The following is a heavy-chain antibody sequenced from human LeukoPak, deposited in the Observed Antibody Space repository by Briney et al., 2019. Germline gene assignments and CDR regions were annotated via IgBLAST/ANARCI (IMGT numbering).Heavy chain of an antibody. V-gene: IGHV1-8*03. Sequence: VASVKVSCKASGYTFTSYDINWVRQATGQGLEWMAWMNPNSGNTGYAQKFQGRVTITRNTSISTAYMKLSSLRSEDTAVYYCARGVPSNYRENWFDPWGQGTLVTVSS. D-gene: IGHD4-11*01. CDR1: GYTFTSYD. CDR2: MNPNSGNT. CDR3: ARGVPSNYRENWFDP. J-gene: IGHJ5*02.